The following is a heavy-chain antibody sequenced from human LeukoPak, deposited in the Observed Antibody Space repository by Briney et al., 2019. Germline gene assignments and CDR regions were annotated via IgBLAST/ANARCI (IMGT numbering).Heavy chain of an antibody. V-gene: IGHV4-59*08. CDR3: ARLYGSGSYYLDY. Sequence: SETLSLTCTVSGGSINGYYWSWIRQSPGKGLESLGYIYYTGSTNYNPSLKSRVTMSVDTSRNQFFLRLSSVTAADTAVYYCARLYGSGSYYLDYWGQGTLVTVSS. J-gene: IGHJ4*02. CDR1: GGSINGYY. D-gene: IGHD3-10*01. CDR2: IYYTGST.